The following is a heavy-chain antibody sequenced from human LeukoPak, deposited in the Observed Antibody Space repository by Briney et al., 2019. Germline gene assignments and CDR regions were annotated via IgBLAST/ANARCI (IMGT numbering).Heavy chain of an antibody. J-gene: IGHJ5*02. CDR1: GGSFSGYY. CDR3: ARESNFLVGFDP. V-gene: IGHV4-59*01. D-gene: IGHD2/OR15-2a*01. Sequence: SETLSLTCAVYGGSFSGYYWSWIRQPPGKGLEWIGYIYYSGSTNYNPSLKSRVTISVDTSKNQFSLKLSSVTAADTAVYYCARESNFLVGFDPWGQGTLVTVSS. CDR2: IYYSGST.